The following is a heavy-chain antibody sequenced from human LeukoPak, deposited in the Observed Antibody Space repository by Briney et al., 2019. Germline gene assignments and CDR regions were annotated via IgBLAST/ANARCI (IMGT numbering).Heavy chain of an antibody. Sequence: GESLKISCKGSGYSFTTYWIGWVRQMPGKGLEWMGIIYPGDSDTRYSPSFQGQVTISADKSISTAYLQWSSLTASDTAMYYCARQGVRADYYYYMGVWGKGTTVTVSS. D-gene: IGHD3-10*01. V-gene: IGHV5-51*01. CDR2: IYPGDSDT. CDR3: ARQGVRADYYYYMGV. J-gene: IGHJ6*03. CDR1: GYSFTTYW.